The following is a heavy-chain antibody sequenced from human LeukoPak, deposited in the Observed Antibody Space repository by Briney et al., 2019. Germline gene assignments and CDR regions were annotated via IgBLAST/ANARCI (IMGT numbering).Heavy chain of an antibody. J-gene: IGHJ5*02. CDR2: INHSGST. V-gene: IGHV4-34*01. D-gene: IGHD6-19*01. CDR3: AREISSGWGEYNWFDP. CDR1: GGPFSGYY. Sequence: PSETLSLTCAVYGGPFSGYYWSWIRQPPGKGLEWIGEINHSGSTNYNPSLKSRVTISVDTSKNQFSLKLSSVTAADTAVYYCAREISSGWGEYNWFDPWGQGTLVTVSS.